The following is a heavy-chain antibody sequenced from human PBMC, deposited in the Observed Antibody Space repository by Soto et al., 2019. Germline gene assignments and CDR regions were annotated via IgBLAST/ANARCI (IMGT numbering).Heavy chain of an antibody. CDR3: TKNSAYALDY. J-gene: IGHJ4*02. D-gene: IGHD5-12*01. V-gene: IGHV4-4*02. Sequence: AETLSLTCDVSRYSINNNNWWSWVRQPPGGGLEWIGELHHGGSTNYNPSLESRATFSVDISKNQFFLKLSSVTAADTAVYYCTKNSAYALDYWGQGTLVTVSS. CDR2: LHHGGST. CDR1: RYSINNNNW.